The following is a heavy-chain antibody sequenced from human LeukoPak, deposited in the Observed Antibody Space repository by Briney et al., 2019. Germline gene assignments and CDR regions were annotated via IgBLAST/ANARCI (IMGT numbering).Heavy chain of an antibody. D-gene: IGHD1-7*01. Sequence: SETLSLTCTVSGASISSSNYHWGWIRQPPGKGLEWIGSFYYTGITQYNPSLKTPFTISVDTSKNQFSLKLGSVTAADTGVYYCAGQGVGTTFDYWGQGTLVTVSS. CDR3: AGQGVGTTFDY. CDR2: FYYTGIT. CDR1: GASISSSNYH. J-gene: IGHJ4*02. V-gene: IGHV4-39*01.